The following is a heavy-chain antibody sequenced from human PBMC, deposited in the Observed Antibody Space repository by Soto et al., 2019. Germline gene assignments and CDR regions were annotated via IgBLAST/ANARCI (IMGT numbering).Heavy chain of an antibody. J-gene: IGHJ4*02. V-gene: IGHV4-34*01. CDR3: ARGGIAVAGTPPFDY. D-gene: IGHD6-19*01. CDR1: GRSFSGYY. CDR2: INHSGST. Sequence: QVQLQQWGAGLLKPSETLSLTCAVYGRSFSGYYWSWIRQPPGKGLEWIGEINHSGSTNYNPSLKSRVTISVDTSKNQFSLKLSSVTAADTAVYYCARGGIAVAGTPPFDYWGQGTLVTVSS.